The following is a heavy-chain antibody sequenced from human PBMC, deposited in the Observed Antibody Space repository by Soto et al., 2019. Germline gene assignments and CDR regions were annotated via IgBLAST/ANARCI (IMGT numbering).Heavy chain of an antibody. CDR2: ISGSGGST. V-gene: IGHV3-23*01. CDR1: GFTFSIYA. J-gene: IGHJ3*02. D-gene: IGHD3-10*01. CDR3: AKPYYYGSGTGPDAFDI. Sequence: EVQLLESGGGLVQPGGSLRLSCAASGFTFSIYAMTWVRQAPGKGLEWVSSISGSGGSTYYADSVKGRFTISRDNSKDTLYLQMNSLRAEDTPLYYCAKPYYYGSGTGPDAFDIWGQGTMVTVSS.